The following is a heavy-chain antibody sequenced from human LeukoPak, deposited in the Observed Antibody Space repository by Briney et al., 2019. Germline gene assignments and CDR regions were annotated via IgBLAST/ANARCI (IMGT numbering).Heavy chain of an antibody. D-gene: IGHD6-19*01. CDR3: ARLLAGPTGPLYFDY. CDR2: IYYSGST. V-gene: IGHV4-31*03. Sequence: SETLSLTCPVSGGSISSGGYYWSWIRQHPGKGLEWIGYIYYSGSTYYNPSLKSRVTISVGTSKNQFSLKLSSVTAADTAVYYCARLLAGPTGPLYFDYWGQGTLVTVSS. CDR1: GGSISSGGYY. J-gene: IGHJ4*02.